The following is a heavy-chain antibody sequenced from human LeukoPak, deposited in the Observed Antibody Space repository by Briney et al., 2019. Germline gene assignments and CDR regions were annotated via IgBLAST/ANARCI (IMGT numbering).Heavy chain of an antibody. J-gene: IGHJ4*02. CDR2: IIPIFGTA. D-gene: IGHD3-10*01. CDR1: GGTFSSYA. Sequence: SVKVSCKASGGTFSSYAISWVRQAPGQGLEWMGGIIPIFGTANYAQKFQGRVTITADESTSTAYMELSSLRSEDTAVYYCARDRLMVRGVIDYWGQGTPVTVSS. CDR3: ARDRLMVRGVIDY. V-gene: IGHV1-69*13.